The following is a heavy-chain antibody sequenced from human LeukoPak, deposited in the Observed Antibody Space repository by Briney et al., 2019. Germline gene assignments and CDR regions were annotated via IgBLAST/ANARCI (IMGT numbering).Heavy chain of an antibody. V-gene: IGHV4-39*07. Sequence: SETLSLTCTVSGGSISSTGYYWGWIRQPPGKGLEWIGSIYYSGRAYYNPSLRNRATISVDTSKNQFSLKLSSVTAADTAVYYCARGRGSNYYGSGSYLNYWGQGTLVTVSS. D-gene: IGHD3-10*01. CDR2: IYYSGRA. J-gene: IGHJ4*02. CDR3: ARGRGSNYYGSGSYLNY. CDR1: GGSISSTGYY.